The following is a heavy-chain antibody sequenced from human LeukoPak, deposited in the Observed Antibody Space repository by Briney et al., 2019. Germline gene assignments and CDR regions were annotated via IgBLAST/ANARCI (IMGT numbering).Heavy chain of an antibody. Sequence: PSETLSLTCTVSGDSITSGGYFWTWLRQPAGKALEWIGRINTSGSTNYNPSLQSRVTISVDTSKNQFSQKLSSVTAADTAVYYCARHYSNPDYVRVSHYWG. V-gene: IGHV4-61*02. J-gene: IGHJ4*01. CDR1: GDSITSGGYF. CDR3: ARHYSNPDYVRVSHY. D-gene: IGHD4-17*01. CDR2: INTSGST.